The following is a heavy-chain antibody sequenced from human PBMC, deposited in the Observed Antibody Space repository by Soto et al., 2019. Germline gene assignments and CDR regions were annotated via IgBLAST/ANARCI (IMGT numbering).Heavy chain of an antibody. D-gene: IGHD6-13*01. CDR3: ARGTSWQLPFDY. CDR1: SDSISSYY. CDR2: ISYSGST. V-gene: IGHV4-59*01. Sequence: SETLSLTCTVSSDSISSYYWSWIRQPPGKRLEWIGYISYSGSTDYNPSLKSRVTISGDASKNQFSLKVSSVTAADTAVYYCARGTSWQLPFDYWGQGTLVTVSS. J-gene: IGHJ4*02.